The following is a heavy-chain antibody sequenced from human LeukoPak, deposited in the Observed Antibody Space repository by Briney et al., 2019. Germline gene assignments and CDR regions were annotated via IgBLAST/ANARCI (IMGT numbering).Heavy chain of an antibody. D-gene: IGHD4-17*01. V-gene: IGHV4-59*01. J-gene: IGHJ4*02. CDR3: ARGIESYGDYGY. CDR1: GGSISGSY. Sequence: SETLSLTCTVSGGSISGSYWSWIRQPPGKGLEWIAYMYNSGSTNYNPSLKSRVTMSIDTSKNQFSLKLSSLTAADTAIYYCARGIESYGDYGYWGQGTLVTVSS. CDR2: MYNSGST.